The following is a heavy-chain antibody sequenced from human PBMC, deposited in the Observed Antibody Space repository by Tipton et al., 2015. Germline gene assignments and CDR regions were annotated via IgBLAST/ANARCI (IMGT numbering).Heavy chain of an antibody. CDR3: ARDHSSWWD. Sequence: LRLSCSVSGGSIDSYYWSWIRQPPGMRLEWIGYIDFRGSTEYNPSLKSRVSISVDTSKNQFSLRLNSVTAADTAVYFCARDHSSWWDWGQGTLVTVSS. V-gene: IGHV4-4*08. D-gene: IGHD2-15*01. CDR1: GGSIDSYY. J-gene: IGHJ4*02. CDR2: IDFRGST.